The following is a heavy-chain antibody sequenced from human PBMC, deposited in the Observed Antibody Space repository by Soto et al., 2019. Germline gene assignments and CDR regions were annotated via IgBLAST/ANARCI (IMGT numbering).Heavy chain of an antibody. J-gene: IGHJ6*01. CDR3: SRLSMVGGWFDPNYSHGKEV. Sequence: QVQLVQSGAEVKKPGASVTVSCKTSGYTFSNYGINWERQAPGQGLEWVGWISGYNGNTNYAQAVQGRVSMTTYAATGTTYTERRSLESDETAIYYRSRLSMVGGWFDPNYSHGKEVWGQVTTVTVSS. CDR2: ISGYNGNT. CDR1: GYTFSNYG. V-gene: IGHV1-18*01. D-gene: IGHD6-19*01.